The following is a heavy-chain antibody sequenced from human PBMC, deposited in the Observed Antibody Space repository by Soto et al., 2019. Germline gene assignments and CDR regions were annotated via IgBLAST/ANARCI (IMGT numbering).Heavy chain of an antibody. V-gene: IGHV1-46*03. J-gene: IGHJ4*02. CDR1: GYTFTSSY. D-gene: IGHD3-10*01. CDR3: ARSLMEGDY. CDR2: INPNGGST. Sequence: QVQLIQSGAEVKKPGASVKVSCKASGYTFTSSYSHWVRQAPGQGLEWMAIINPNGGSTNYAQKFQGRVTMTRDTSTSTVYMELSSLTSEDTAVYYCARSLMEGDYWGQGTLVTVSS.